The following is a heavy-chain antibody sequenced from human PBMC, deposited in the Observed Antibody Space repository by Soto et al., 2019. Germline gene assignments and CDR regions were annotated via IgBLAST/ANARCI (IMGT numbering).Heavy chain of an antibody. Sequence: PGRSLRLSCAVSVFTVSNNYMRLVRQAPGKGLEGVSVIYSGGYTAYGDSVKVRFTISRDNAKNTLYLQMDSLRAEDTAVYYCARGIGYSGQDSWSQGTLVTVSS. D-gene: IGHD1-1*01. CDR3: ARGIGYSGQDS. J-gene: IGHJ4*02. V-gene: IGHV3-53*01. CDR2: IYSGGYT. CDR1: VFTVSNNY.